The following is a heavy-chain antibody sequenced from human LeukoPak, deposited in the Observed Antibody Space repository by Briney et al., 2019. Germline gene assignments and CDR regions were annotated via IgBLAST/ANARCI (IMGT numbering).Heavy chain of an antibody. V-gene: IGHV3-23*01. J-gene: IGHJ4*02. D-gene: IGHD3-22*01. CDR2: ISGSGGST. CDR1: GFTFSSYA. Sequence: PGGSLRLSCAASGFTFSSYAMSWVRQAPGKGLEWVSAISGSGGSTYYADSVKGRFTISRDNSKNTLYLQMNSLRAEDTAVYYCAKMYDSSGYSWYFDHWGQGTLVTVSS. CDR3: AKMYDSSGYSWYFDH.